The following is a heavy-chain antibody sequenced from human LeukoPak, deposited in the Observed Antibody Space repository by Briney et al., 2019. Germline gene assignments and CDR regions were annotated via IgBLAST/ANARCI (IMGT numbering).Heavy chain of an antibody. Sequence: PGGSLRLSCAASGFTFSTYWMSWVLQAPGKGLEWVANIKQDGSEKSYVDSVKGRFTISRDNAKNSLYLQMNGLRAEDTAVYYCARSPTTDSIAALDLIDYSHYDYSYSYMDVWGRGTTVTVSS. D-gene: IGHD4-11*01. CDR2: IKQDGSEK. CDR1: GFTFSTYW. CDR3: ARSPTTDSIAALDLIDYSHYDYSYSYMDV. V-gene: IGHV3-7*01. J-gene: IGHJ6*03.